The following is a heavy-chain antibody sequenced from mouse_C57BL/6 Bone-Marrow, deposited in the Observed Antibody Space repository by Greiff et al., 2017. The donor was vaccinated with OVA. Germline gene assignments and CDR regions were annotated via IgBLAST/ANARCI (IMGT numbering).Heavy chain of an antibody. V-gene: IGHV1-15*01. CDR2: IDPETGGT. D-gene: IGHD2-5*01. J-gene: IGHJ4*01. CDR3: TRGYSNYYAMDY. CDR1: GYTFTDYE. Sequence: QVQLKESGAELVRPGASVTLSCKASGYTFTDYEMHWVKQTPVHGLEWIGAIDPETGGTAYTQKFKGKAILTADKSSSTAYMELRSLTSEDSAVDYCTRGYSNYYAMDYWGQGTSVTVSS.